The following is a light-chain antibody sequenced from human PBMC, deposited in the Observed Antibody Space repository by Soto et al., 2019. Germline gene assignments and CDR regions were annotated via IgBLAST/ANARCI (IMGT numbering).Light chain of an antibody. CDR2: KAS. CDR1: QTISSW. J-gene: IGKJ1*01. CDR3: QHYNSYSEA. Sequence: DIQMTQSPSTLSGSVGDRVTITCRASQTISSWLAWYQQKPGKAPKLLIYKASTLKSGVPSRFSGSGSGTEFTLTIRSLQPDDFAPYYCQHYNSYSEAFGQGTKVDIK. V-gene: IGKV1-5*03.